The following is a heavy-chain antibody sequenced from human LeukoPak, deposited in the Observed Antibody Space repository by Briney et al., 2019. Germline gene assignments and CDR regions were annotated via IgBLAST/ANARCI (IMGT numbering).Heavy chain of an antibody. D-gene: IGHD6-13*01. CDR2: IYPGDSDT. Sequence: PGEPLKISCKGSGYTFTIYWIGWVRQMPGKGLEWMGIIYPGDSDTRYSPSFHGQATISAAKSISTAYLQWSSPQASDTAMYYCARGGGSSWYAFYYYYYGMDVWGQGTTVTVSS. V-gene: IGHV5-51*01. CDR3: ARGGGSSWYAFYYYYYGMDV. J-gene: IGHJ6*02. CDR1: GYTFTIYW.